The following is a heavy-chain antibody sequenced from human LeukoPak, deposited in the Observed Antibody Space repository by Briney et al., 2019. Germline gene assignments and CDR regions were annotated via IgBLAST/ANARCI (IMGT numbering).Heavy chain of an antibody. J-gene: IGHJ4*02. CDR2: INPSGGST. CDR1: GYTFTSYY. Sequence: GASVKVSCKASGYTFTSYYMHWVRQAPGQGLEWMGIINPSGGSTSYAQKFQGRVTMTRDTSTSTVYMELSSLRSDDTAVYYCARDQGGYGLFDYWGQGTLVTVSS. CDR3: ARDQGGYGLFDY. V-gene: IGHV1-46*01. D-gene: IGHD5-12*01.